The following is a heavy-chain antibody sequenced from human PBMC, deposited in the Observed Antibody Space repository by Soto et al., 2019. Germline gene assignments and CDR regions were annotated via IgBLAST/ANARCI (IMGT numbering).Heavy chain of an antibody. CDR2: IIPIFGTA. CDR3: AKNPENYYYGMDV. Sequence: QVQLVQSGAAVKKPGSSVKVSCKASGGTFSSYAISWVRQAPGQGLEWMGGIIPIFGTADYAQKFQGRVTITADESTSTDYVELSSLRSEDTAVYYCAKNPENYYYGMDVWGQGTTVTVSS. V-gene: IGHV1-69*12. CDR1: GGTFSSYA. J-gene: IGHJ6*02.